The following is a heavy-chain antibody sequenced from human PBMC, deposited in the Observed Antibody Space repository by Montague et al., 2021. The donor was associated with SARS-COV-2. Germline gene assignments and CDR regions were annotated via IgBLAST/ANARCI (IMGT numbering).Heavy chain of an antibody. Sequence: SETLSLTCTVSGGSISTSYYWGWIRQPPGKGLEWIGSIYYSGSTYYNPSLKSRVTMSVDTSKNQFSLKLSSVTAADTAVYYCARDATVTTFYYYGMDVWGQGTTVTVSS. V-gene: IGHV4-39*07. CDR1: GGSISTSYY. CDR2: IYYSGST. CDR3: ARDATVTTFYYYGMDV. D-gene: IGHD4-17*01. J-gene: IGHJ6*02.